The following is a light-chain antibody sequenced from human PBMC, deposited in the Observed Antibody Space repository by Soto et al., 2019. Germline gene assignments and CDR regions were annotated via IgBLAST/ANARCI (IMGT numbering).Light chain of an antibody. J-gene: IGKJ3*01. CDR3: QQYGSSPPVT. CDR1: QSVTGSY. Sequence: EIVLTQSPGTLSLSPGERATLSCRASQSVTGSYLAWYQQKPGQGPRLLIYGASSRASGIPDRFSGSGSGTHFTLTISRLEPEDFAVYYCQQYGSSPPVTFGPGTKVDIK. CDR2: GAS. V-gene: IGKV3-20*01.